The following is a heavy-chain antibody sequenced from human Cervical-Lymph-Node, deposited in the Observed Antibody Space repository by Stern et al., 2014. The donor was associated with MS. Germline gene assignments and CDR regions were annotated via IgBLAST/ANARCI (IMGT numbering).Heavy chain of an antibody. CDR1: GYTFTSYG. D-gene: IGHD1-1*01. J-gene: IGHJ4*02. CDR3: ARAAGILDF. V-gene: IGHV1-18*01. Sequence: VQLAQSGNEVKKPGASVKVSCEASGYTFTSYGISWVRQAPGQGLEWMGWISAYNGNTNYEQKFQDRVTMTTDTSTSTVYMELRNLRSDDAALYYCARAAGILDFWGQGTLVTVSS. CDR2: ISAYNGNT.